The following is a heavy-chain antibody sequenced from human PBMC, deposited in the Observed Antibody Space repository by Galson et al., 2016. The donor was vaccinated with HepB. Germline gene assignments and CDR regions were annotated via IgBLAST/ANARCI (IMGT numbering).Heavy chain of an antibody. J-gene: IGHJ4*02. CDR1: GYTFTKYG. V-gene: IGHV1-18*01. CDR3: AKDLGGFLEKIE. CDR2: ISGYNGNT. Sequence: SVKVSCKASGYTFTKYGIVWLRQAPGQRPEWMGWISGYNGNTQYALRLRDRVTMTTDTSTNTVYMELRSLTSDDTAVYYCAKDLGGFLEKIEWGQGTLVTVSS. D-gene: IGHD3-3*01.